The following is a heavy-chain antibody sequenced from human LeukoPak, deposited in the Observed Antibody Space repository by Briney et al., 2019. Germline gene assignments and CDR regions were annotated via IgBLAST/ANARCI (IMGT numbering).Heavy chain of an antibody. Sequence: PGGSLRLSCAASGFTFSSYAMSWVRQAPGKGLEWVSAISGSGGSTYYADSVKGRFTISRDNSKNTLYLQMNSLRAEDTAVYYCAKGGRYYGDSDRFDPWGQGTLVTVSS. D-gene: IGHD4-17*01. CDR2: ISGSGGST. V-gene: IGHV3-23*01. CDR1: GFTFSSYA. CDR3: AKGGRYYGDSDRFDP. J-gene: IGHJ5*02.